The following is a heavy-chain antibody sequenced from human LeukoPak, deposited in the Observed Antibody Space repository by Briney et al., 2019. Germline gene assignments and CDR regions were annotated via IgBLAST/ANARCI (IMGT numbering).Heavy chain of an antibody. D-gene: IGHD3-10*01. CDR3: AGLWSGELLYNWFDP. J-gene: IGHJ5*01. Sequence: PSETLSLTCTVSGGSISSSSYYWGWIRQPPGKGLEWIGSIYYSGSTYYNPSLKSRVTISVDTSKNQFSLKLSSVTAADTAVYYCAGLWSGELLYNWFDPWGQGTLVTVSS. V-gene: IGHV4-39*01. CDR1: GGSISSSSYY. CDR2: IYYSGST.